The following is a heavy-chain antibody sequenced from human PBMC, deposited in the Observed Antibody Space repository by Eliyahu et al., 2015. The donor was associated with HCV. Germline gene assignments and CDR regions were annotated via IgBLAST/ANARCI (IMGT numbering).Heavy chain of an antibody. Sequence: QVQLQESGPGLVKPSQTLSLTCTASGGSIXSGGYYWSWLRQLPGKGLEWIGYINXSGGTHYNPSLKSRLSMSVDTSNNRFSLNLSSVTAADTAVYYCARQRSGTFGRKGTVFFDYWGQGTLVAVSS. CDR2: INXSGGT. D-gene: IGHD1-14*01. CDR3: ARQRSGTFGRKGTVFFDY. CDR1: GGSIXSGGYY. J-gene: IGHJ4*02. V-gene: IGHV4-31*03.